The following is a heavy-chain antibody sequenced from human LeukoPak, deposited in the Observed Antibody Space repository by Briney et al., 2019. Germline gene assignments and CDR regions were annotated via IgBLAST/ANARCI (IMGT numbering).Heavy chain of an antibody. Sequence: ASVKVSCKASGYTFTGYYMHWVRQAPGQGLEWMGRINPNSGGTNYAQKFQGRVTMTRDTSISTAYMELSSLRSEDTAVYYCARGLGVAGSLDYWGQGTLVTVSS. CDR2: INPNSGGT. J-gene: IGHJ4*02. CDR1: GYTFTGYY. D-gene: IGHD6-19*01. V-gene: IGHV1-2*06. CDR3: ARGLGVAGSLDY.